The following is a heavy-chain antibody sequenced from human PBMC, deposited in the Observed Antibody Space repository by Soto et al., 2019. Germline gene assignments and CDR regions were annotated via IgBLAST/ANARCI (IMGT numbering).Heavy chain of an antibody. D-gene: IGHD3-10*01. J-gene: IGHJ3*02. CDR3: ARGGGSRTVRPVDGFDI. Sequence: ASVKVSCKASGYTFTGYYMHWVRQAPGQGLQWMGWINPNSGGTVYAQKFQGWVTVTRDTSISTAYMELSRLRSDDTAVYYCARGGGSRTVRPVDGFDIWGQGTMVTVSS. V-gene: IGHV1-2*04. CDR2: INPNSGGT. CDR1: GYTFTGYY.